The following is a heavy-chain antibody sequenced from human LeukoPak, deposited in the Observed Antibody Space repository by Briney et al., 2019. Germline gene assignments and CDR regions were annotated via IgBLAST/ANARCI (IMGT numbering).Heavy chain of an antibody. CDR1: EFTFDDYG. Sequence: GGSLRLSCQAPEFTFDDYGMTWFRKAQGKGLEWASGLNWLGGSTAYADSVKGRFTISRDNGKNSLHLQMDSLRAEDTAIYYCARNALTWYSGYDSLEYFDYWGQETRVTVSS. J-gene: IGHJ4*02. CDR2: LNWLGGST. D-gene: IGHD5-12*01. CDR3: ARNALTWYSGYDSLEYFDY. V-gene: IGHV3-20*04.